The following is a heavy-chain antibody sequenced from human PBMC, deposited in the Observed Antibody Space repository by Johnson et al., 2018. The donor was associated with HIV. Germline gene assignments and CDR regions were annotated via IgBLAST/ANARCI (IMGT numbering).Heavy chain of an antibody. CDR2: ISSSGSTI. V-gene: IGHV3-48*04. CDR1: GFIFSSYG. J-gene: IGHJ3*02. Sequence: VQLVESGGGVVQPGRSRRLSCAASGFIFSSYGMHWVRQAPGKGLEWVSYISSSGSTIYYADSVKGRFTISRDNAKNSLYLQMNSLRAEDTAVYYCAKERQLVRAFDIWGQGTMVTVSS. D-gene: IGHD6-6*01. CDR3: AKERQLVRAFDI.